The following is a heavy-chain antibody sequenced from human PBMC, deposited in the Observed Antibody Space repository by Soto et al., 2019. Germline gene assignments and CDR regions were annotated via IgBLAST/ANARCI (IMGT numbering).Heavy chain of an antibody. V-gene: IGHV1-8*01. CDR3: ARGAPLFGYWTNGVCNPAAFDI. CDR2: MNPNSGNT. CDR1: GYTFTSYD. Sequence: GASVKVSCKASGYTFTSYDINWVRQATGQGLEWTGWMNPNSGNTGYAQKFQGRVTMTRNTSISTAYMELSSLRSEDTAAYYCARGAPLFGYWTNGVCNPAAFDIWGQGTLVTV. J-gene: IGHJ3*02. D-gene: IGHD2-8*01.